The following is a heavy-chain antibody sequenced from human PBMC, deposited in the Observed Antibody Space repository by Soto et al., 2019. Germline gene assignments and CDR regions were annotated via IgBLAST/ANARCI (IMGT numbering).Heavy chain of an antibody. CDR2: IYYSGST. CDR1: GGSISSSSYY. V-gene: IGHV4-39*01. J-gene: IGHJ2*01. Sequence: QLQLQESGPGLVKPSETLSLTCTVSGGSISSSSYYWGWIRQPPGKGLEWIGSIYYSGSTYYNPSLKSRVTISVDTSKNQFSLKLSSVTAADTAVYYCAKPLEGGLDMTDWYFDLWGRGTLVTVSS. D-gene: IGHD2-2*03. CDR3: AKPLEGGLDMTDWYFDL.